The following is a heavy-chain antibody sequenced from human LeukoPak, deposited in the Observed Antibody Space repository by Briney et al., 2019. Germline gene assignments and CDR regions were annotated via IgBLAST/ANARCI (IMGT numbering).Heavy chain of an antibody. CDR1: GGSISGSSYY. V-gene: IGHV4-39*07. D-gene: IGHD2-2*01. CDR3: ARATVVVPAAMTD. J-gene: IGHJ4*02. CDR2: IYYSGST. Sequence: PSETLSLTCTVSGGSISGSSYYWGWIRQPPGKGLEWIGSIYYSGSTYYNPSLKSRVTISVDKSKNQFSLKLSSVTAADTAVYYCARATVVVPAAMTDWGQGTLVTVSS.